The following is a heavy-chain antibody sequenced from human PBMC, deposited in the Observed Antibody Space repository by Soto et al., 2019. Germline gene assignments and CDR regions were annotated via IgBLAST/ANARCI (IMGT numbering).Heavy chain of an antibody. J-gene: IGHJ5*02. Sequence: ASVQVSCKASGYTFTGYYMHWVRQAPGQGLEWMGWINPNSGGTNYAQKLQGRVTMTTDTSTSTAYMELRSLRSDDTAVYYCARVQIGVVVAAIFSWFDPWGQATLVTVAS. CDR3: ARVQIGVVVAAIFSWFDP. V-gene: IGHV1-2*02. D-gene: IGHD2-15*01. CDR1: GYTFTGYY. CDR2: INPNSGGT.